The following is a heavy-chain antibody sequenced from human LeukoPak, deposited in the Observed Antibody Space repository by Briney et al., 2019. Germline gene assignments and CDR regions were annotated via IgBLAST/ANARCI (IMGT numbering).Heavy chain of an antibody. CDR1: GFTFDDYA. CDR2: ISGDGGST. J-gene: IGHJ5*02. V-gene: IGHV3-43*02. CDR3: AKDLTFKQLVPWFDP. Sequence: TGGSLRLSCAASGFTFDDYAMHWVRQAPGKGLEWVSLISGDGGSTYYADSVKGRFTISRDNSKNSLYLQMNSLRTEDTALYYCAKDLTFKQLVPWFDPWGQGTLVTVFS. D-gene: IGHD6-13*01.